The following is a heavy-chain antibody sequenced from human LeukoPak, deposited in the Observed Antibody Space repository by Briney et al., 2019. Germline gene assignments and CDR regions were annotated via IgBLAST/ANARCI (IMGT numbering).Heavy chain of an antibody. J-gene: IGHJ4*02. D-gene: IGHD1-26*01. Sequence: RTGGSLGLSCAASGFTFSSYAMHWVRQAPGKGLEWVAVISYDGSNKYYADSVKGRFTISRDNSKNTLYLQMNSLRAEDTAVYYCARDLVGATGHWGQGTLVTVSS. CDR3: ARDLVGATGH. V-gene: IGHV3-30-3*01. CDR2: ISYDGSNK. CDR1: GFTFSSYA.